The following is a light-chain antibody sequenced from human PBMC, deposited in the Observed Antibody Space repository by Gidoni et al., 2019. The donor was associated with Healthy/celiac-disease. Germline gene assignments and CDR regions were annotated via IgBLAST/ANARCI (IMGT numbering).Light chain of an antibody. J-gene: IGLJ2*01. CDR1: KLGDKY. Sequence: SYELTQPPSVSVSPGQTASITCSGDKLGDKYACWYQPKPGQSPVLVIYQDSKRPSGIPERFSGSNSGNTATLTISGTQAMDEADYYCQAWDSSLVVFGGGTKLTVL. CDR2: QDS. CDR3: QAWDSSLVV. V-gene: IGLV3-1*01.